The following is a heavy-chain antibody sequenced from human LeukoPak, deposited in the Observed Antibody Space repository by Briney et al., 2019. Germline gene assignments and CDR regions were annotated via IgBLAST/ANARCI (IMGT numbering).Heavy chain of an antibody. CDR1: GFTFSSYW. Sequence: GSLRLSCAASGFTFSSYWVHWVRQAPGKGLVWVSRINSDGSSTSYADSVKGRFTISRDNAKNTLYLQMNSLRAEDTAVYYCQGGIAAAGAFDYWGQGTLVTVSS. CDR3: QGGIAAAGAFDY. CDR2: INSDGSST. J-gene: IGHJ4*02. V-gene: IGHV3-74*01. D-gene: IGHD6-13*01.